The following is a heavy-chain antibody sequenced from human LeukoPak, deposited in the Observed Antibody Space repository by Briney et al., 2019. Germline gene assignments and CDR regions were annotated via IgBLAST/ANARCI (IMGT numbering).Heavy chain of an antibody. CDR1: GYTFTSYG. D-gene: IGHD3-10*01. CDR3: ARAEGFGEDYYYYYMDV. J-gene: IGHJ6*03. Sequence: ASVKVSCKASGYTFTSYGISWVRQAPGQGLEWMGWISAYNGNTNYAQKLQGRVTMTTDTSTSTAYMELRSLRSDDTAVYYCARAEGFGEDYYYYYMDVWGKGTTVTVSS. V-gene: IGHV1-18*01. CDR2: ISAYNGNT.